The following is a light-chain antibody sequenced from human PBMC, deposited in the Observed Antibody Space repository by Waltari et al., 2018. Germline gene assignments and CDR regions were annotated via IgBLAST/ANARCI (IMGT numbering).Light chain of an antibody. V-gene: IGKV3-20*01. CDR2: DTS. CDR3: QKYGTLPAT. CDR1: QSISKY. J-gene: IGKJ1*01. Sequence: RATLSCRASQSISKYLAWYQQKPDQAPRLLIYDTSTRATGIPDRFSGSGSGTDFSLTISRLEPEDFAVYYCQKYGTLPATFGQGTKVELK.